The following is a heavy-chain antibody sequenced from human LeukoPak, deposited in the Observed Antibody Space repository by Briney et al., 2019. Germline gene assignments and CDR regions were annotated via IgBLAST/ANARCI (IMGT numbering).Heavy chain of an antibody. J-gene: IGHJ3*02. D-gene: IGHD5-18*01. V-gene: IGHV1-8*01. CDR1: GYTFTSYD. Sequence: ASVKVPCKASGYTFTSYDINWVGQATGQGLEWMGWMNPNSGNTGYAQKFQGRVTMTRNTSISTAYMELSSPRSEDTAVYYCTRGSTWIQLWLGAFDIWGQGTMVTVSS. CDR2: MNPNSGNT. CDR3: TRGSTWIQLWLGAFDI.